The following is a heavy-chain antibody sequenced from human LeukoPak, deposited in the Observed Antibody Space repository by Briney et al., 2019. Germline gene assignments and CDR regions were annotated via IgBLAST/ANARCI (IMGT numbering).Heavy chain of an antibody. J-gene: IGHJ4*02. CDR3: ARHRGGSYYYPLDY. D-gene: IGHD1-26*01. Sequence: SETLSLTCSVSGGSISSTLYYWAWIRQPPGKGLEWLGSIYYSGRTYDNPSLKSRVTMSVDTSRNQFSLKLNPVTAADTAVYYCARHRGGSYYYPLDYWGQGHLVTVSS. V-gene: IGHV4-39*01. CDR2: IYYSGRT. CDR1: GGSISSTLYY.